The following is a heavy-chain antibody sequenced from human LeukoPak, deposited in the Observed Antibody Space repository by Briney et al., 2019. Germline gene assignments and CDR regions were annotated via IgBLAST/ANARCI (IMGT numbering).Heavy chain of an antibody. D-gene: IGHD3-10*01. CDR2: ISGGGFSA. J-gene: IGHJ4*02. CDR3: AKDHRVLLWFGEFFDY. V-gene: IGHV3-23*01. CDR1: GFTFSSYA. Sequence: GGSLRLSCAASGFTFSSYAMTWVRQAPGKGLEWVSSISGGGFSAYYADSVMGRFTISRDSSKSTLYLQMNSLRAEDTAVYYCAKDHRVLLWFGEFFDYWGQGTLVTVSS.